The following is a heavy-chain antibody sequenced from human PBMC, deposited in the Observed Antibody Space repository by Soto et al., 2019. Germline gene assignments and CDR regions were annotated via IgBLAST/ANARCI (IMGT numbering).Heavy chain of an antibody. D-gene: IGHD6-13*01. V-gene: IGHV3-23*01. CDR2: ISGSGGST. CDR1: GFTFSSYA. Sequence: GGSLRLSCAASGFTFSSYAMSWVRQAPGKGLEWVSAISGSGGSTYYADSVKGRFTISRDNSKNTLYLQMNSLRAEDTAVYYCATTAGYSSSWYGYYFDYWGQGTLVAVSS. J-gene: IGHJ4*02. CDR3: ATTAGYSSSWYGYYFDY.